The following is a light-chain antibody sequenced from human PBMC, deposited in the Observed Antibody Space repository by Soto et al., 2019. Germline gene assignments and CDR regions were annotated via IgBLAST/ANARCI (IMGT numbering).Light chain of an antibody. CDR2: GAS. Sequence: EIVMRQSPATLSVSPGERATLSYRASQGVRSNLAWYQQKPGQPPRLVISGASTRAPGIPARFSGFGSGTDFTLTISSLQSEDFAIYYCQQYNNWPAITFGQGTRLEIK. J-gene: IGKJ5*01. V-gene: IGKV3D-15*01. CDR3: QQYNNWPAIT. CDR1: QGVRSN.